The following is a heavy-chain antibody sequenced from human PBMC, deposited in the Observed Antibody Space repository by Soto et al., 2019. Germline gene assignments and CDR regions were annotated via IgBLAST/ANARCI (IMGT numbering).Heavy chain of an antibody. V-gene: IGHV1-18*01. CDR1: GYTFVNHG. D-gene: IGHD2-15*01. Sequence: ASVKVSCKASGYTFVNHGVSWVRQAPGQGLEWMGWINPDNGNTKSSQKFQDRVIITRDTSASTAYMDLSSLRSEDTAVYYCARGIATGQLDPWGQGTLVTVSS. J-gene: IGHJ5*02. CDR2: INPDNGNT. CDR3: ARGIATGQLDP.